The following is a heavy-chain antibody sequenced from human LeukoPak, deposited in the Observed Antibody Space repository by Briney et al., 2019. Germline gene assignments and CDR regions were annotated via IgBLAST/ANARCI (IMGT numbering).Heavy chain of an antibody. CDR1: GGSISSGGYY. J-gene: IGHJ4*02. Sequence: ASETLSLTCTVSGGSISSGGYYWSWIRQPPGKGLEWIGEVNHSGRTNYNPSLKSRVTISVDPSKSQFSLNLRSVTAADTAVYYCARGQFQRDYWGQGTLVIVSS. CDR3: ARGQFQRDY. CDR2: VNHSGRT. V-gene: IGHV4-61*08.